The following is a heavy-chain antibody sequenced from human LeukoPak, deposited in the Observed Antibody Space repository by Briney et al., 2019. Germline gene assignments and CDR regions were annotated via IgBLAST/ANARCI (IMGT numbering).Heavy chain of an antibody. V-gene: IGHV4-4*02. CDR2: IYHSGST. J-gene: IGHJ2*01. D-gene: IGHD6-19*01. Sequence: SETLSLTCAVSGGSISSSNWWSWVRQPPGKGLEWIGEIYHSGSTNYNPSLKSRVTISVDKSKNQFSLKLSSVTAADTAVYYCAVAVAVFDPLVPEDKSWYFDLWGRGTLVTVSS. CDR1: GGSISSSNW. CDR3: AVAVAVFDPLVPEDKSWYFDL.